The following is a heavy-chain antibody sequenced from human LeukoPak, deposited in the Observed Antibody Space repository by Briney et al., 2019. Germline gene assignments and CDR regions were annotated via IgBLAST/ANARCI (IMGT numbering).Heavy chain of an antibody. CDR3: ARDSFEYYYDSSGQNAFDI. V-gene: IGHV1-69*04. CDR1: GGTFSSYA. D-gene: IGHD3-22*01. Sequence: SVKVSCKASGGTFSSYAISWVRQAPGQGLEWMGRIIPILGIANYAQKFQGRVTITADKSTSTAYTELSSLRSEDTAVYYCARDSFEYYYDSSGQNAFDIWGQGTMVTVSS. J-gene: IGHJ3*02. CDR2: IIPILGIA.